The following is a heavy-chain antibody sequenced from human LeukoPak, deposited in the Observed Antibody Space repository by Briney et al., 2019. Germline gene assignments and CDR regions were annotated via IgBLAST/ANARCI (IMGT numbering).Heavy chain of an antibody. D-gene: IGHD3-10*01. V-gene: IGHV3-53*01. CDR2: SYSDGST. Sequence: GGSLRLSCVASGFTVSSNYMGWVRQAPGKGLEWVSVSYSDGSTYYADSVKGRFTISRDNSKNTVYLQMNSLRAEDTAVYYCASGSGSYRTPYYYMDVWGTGTTVTVSS. CDR3: ASGSGSYRTPYYYMDV. J-gene: IGHJ6*03. CDR1: GFTVSSNY.